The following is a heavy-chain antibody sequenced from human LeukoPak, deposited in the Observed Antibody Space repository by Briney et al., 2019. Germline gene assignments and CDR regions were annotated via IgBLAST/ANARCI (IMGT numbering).Heavy chain of an antibody. V-gene: IGHV4-34*01. CDR1: GGSFSGYY. CDR3: ARYRYSGYDY. D-gene: IGHD5-12*01. CDR2: INHSGST. Sequence: SETLSLTCAVYGGSFSGYYWSWIRQPPGKGLEWIGEINHSGSTNYNPSLQSRVNISVDTSKNQFSLKLSSVTAADTAVYYCARYRYSGYDYWGQGTLVTVSS. J-gene: IGHJ4*02.